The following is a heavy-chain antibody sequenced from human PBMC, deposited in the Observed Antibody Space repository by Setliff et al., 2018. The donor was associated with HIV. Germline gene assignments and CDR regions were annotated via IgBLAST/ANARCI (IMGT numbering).Heavy chain of an antibody. CDR3: ARGGYHTSGTWFDP. CDR1: GYTFTAYF. J-gene: IGHJ5*02. D-gene: IGHD1-1*01. V-gene: IGHV1-2*02. Sequence: ASVKVSCKTAGYTFTAYFLQWVRQAPGQGLEWIGWISPNTGDTGIALKFQGRVTMTRDTSTSTTYPELDRLTYDDTALYYCARGGYHTSGTWFDPWGQGTLVTVSS. CDR2: ISPNTGDT.